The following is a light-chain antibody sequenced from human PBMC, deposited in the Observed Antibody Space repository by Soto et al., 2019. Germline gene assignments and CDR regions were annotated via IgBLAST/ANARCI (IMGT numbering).Light chain of an antibody. V-gene: IGKV3-20*01. CDR2: DAS. Sequence: EIVLTQSPGTLSLSPGERATLSCRASQSLSKNYLAWYQQKPGQAPRLLIDDASNRATGIPDRFSGSGSWTDFTLTISSLEPEDSAVYYWQQCVTAPLTFGPGTKVEI. CDR1: QSLSKNY. CDR3: QQCVTAPLT. J-gene: IGKJ1*01.